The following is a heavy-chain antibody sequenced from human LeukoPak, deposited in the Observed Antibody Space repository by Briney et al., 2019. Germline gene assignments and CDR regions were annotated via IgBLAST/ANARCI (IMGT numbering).Heavy chain of an antibody. V-gene: IGHV3-30*03. J-gene: IGHJ6*02. D-gene: IGHD3-3*01. CDR2: ISYDGSNK. CDR1: GFTSSSYG. Sequence: PGGSLRLSCAASGFTSSSYGMHWVRQAPGKGLEWVAVISYDGSNKYYADSVKGRFTISRDNSKNTLYLQMNSLRAEDTAVYYCARDHVAPPIIYDFWSGYSYGMDVWGQGTTVTVSS. CDR3: ARDHVAPPIIYDFWSGYSYGMDV.